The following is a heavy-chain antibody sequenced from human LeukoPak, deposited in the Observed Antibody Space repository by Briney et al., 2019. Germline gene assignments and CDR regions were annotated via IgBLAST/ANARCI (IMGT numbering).Heavy chain of an antibody. J-gene: IGHJ3*02. CDR1: GVSFSGYY. CDR2: INHSGST. Sequence: PSETLSLTCAVYGVSFSGYYWSWIRQPPGKGLEWIGEINHSGSTNYNPSLKSRVTISVDTSKNQFSLKLSSVTAADTAVYYCARGPEEWAAFDTWGQGTMVTVSS. CDR3: ARGPEEWAAFDT. V-gene: IGHV4-34*01. D-gene: IGHD3-3*01.